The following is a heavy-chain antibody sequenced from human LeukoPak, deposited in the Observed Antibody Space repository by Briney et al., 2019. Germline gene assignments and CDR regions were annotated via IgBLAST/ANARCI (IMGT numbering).Heavy chain of an antibody. V-gene: IGHV3-21*01. CDR2: ISSGSSDI. J-gene: IGHJ4*02. Sequence: GGSLRLSCAASGFTFSNYGMSWVRQAPGKGLEWVSSISSGSSDIYYADSVKGRFTISRDNAKNSLYLQMNSLRAEDTAVYYCARDHRAYRGNPNHFDYWGQGTLVTVSS. CDR3: ARDHRAYRGNPNHFDY. D-gene: IGHD1-14*01. CDR1: GFTFSNYG.